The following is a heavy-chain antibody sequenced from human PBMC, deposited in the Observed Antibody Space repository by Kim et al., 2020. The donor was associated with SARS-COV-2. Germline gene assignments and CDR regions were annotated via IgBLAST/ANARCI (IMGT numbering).Heavy chain of an antibody. CDR3: ARDGTTRNGGYYFDY. D-gene: IGHD1-1*01. Sequence: QQFQGRVTITRDTSASTVYMELSSLRSEDTAVYYWARDGTTRNGGYYFDYWGQGALVTVSS. J-gene: IGHJ4*02. V-gene: IGHV1-3*01.